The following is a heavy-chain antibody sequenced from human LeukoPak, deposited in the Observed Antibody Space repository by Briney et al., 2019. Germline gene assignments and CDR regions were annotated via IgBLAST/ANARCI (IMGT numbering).Heavy chain of an antibody. CDR3: ANLVYGASIRYGMDV. J-gene: IGHJ6*02. D-gene: IGHD3-3*02. Sequence: GASVKVSCKASGGTFSSYAISWVRQAPGQGLEWMGGIIPIFGTANYAQKFQGRVTITADESTSTAYMELSSLRSEDTAVYYCANLVYGASIRYGMDVWGQGTTVTVSS. CDR2: IIPIFGTA. CDR1: GGTFSSYA. V-gene: IGHV1-69*13.